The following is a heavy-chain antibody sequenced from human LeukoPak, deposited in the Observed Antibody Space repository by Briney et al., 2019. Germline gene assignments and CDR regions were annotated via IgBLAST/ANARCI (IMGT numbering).Heavy chain of an antibody. CDR3: ARLIAVAVFDY. J-gene: IGHJ4*02. D-gene: IGHD6-19*01. V-gene: IGHV4-39*01. CDR1: GGSISSSSYY. Sequence: SETLSLTCTVSGGSISSSSYYWGWIRQPPGKGLEWIGSIYYSGSTYYNPSLKSRVTISVDTSKNQFSLKLSSVTAADTAVYYCARLIAVAVFDYWGQGTLVTVSS. CDR2: IYYSGST.